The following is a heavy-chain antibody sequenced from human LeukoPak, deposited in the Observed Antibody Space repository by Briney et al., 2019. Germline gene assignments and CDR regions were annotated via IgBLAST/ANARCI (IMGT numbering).Heavy chain of an antibody. D-gene: IGHD5-18*01. CDR3: AREKMRRYSYGYAH. Sequence: SETLSLTCAVYGGXFSGYYWSWIRQPPGKGLEWIGDINHSGSTNYNSSLKSRVTISVDTSKNQFSLKVSSVTAADTAVYYCAREKMRRYSYGYAHWGQGTLVTVSS. CDR2: INHSGST. CDR1: GGXFSGYY. V-gene: IGHV4-34*01. J-gene: IGHJ4*02.